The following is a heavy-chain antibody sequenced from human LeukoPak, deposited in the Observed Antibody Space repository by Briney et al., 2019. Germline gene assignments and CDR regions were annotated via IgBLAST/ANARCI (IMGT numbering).Heavy chain of an antibody. CDR2: INAGNGNA. V-gene: IGHV1-3*01. D-gene: IGHD3-22*01. CDR3: AKDEKGYYHDTSGYPDAFNV. J-gene: IGHJ3*01. CDR1: GYDFTSYA. Sequence: ASVKVSCKASGYDFTSYAMHWVRQAPGQRLEWMGWINAGNGNAKYSQKFQDRVTVTRHTSTSTAYMELSSLRSEDTAIYYCAKDEKGYYHDTSGYPDAFNVWGQGTMVSVSS.